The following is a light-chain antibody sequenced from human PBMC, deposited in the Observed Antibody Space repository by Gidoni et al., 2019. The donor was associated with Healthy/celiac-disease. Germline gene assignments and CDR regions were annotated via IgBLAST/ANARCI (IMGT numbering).Light chain of an antibody. CDR2: DAS. CDR3: QQRSNWPGT. Sequence: DIVLTQSPATLSLSPGERATLSCRASQSVSSYLAWYQQKPGQAPRLLIDDASNRATGIPARFSGSGSGTDFTLTISSLEPEDFAVYYCQQRSNWPGTFGQGTKLEIK. J-gene: IGKJ2*01. V-gene: IGKV3-11*01. CDR1: QSVSSY.